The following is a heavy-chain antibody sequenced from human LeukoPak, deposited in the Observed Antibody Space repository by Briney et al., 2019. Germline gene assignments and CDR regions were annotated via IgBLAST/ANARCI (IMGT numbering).Heavy chain of an antibody. D-gene: IGHD3-22*01. CDR1: GFTFSDSW. CDR3: TRRLEY. J-gene: IGHJ4*02. Sequence: PGGSLRLSCAASGFTFSDSWMDWVRQAPEKGLEWVANIKPDGSEIYYVDAVKGRFTISRDNAKNSLYLQMNSLRAEDTAVYYCTRRLEYWGQGTLVTVPS. CDR2: IKPDGSEI. V-gene: IGHV3-7*02.